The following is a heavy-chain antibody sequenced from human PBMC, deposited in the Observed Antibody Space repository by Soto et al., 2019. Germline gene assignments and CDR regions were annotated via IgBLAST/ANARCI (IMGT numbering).Heavy chain of an antibody. CDR2: IYYSGST. J-gene: IGHJ4*02. Sequence: SDTLSLTCTVSGGSISSYYWSWIRQPPGKGLEWIGYIYYSGSTNYNPSLKSRVTISVDTSKNQFSLKLSSVTAADTAVYYCARGDYYGSGSSFAVDYWGQGTLVTVSS. CDR1: GGSISSYY. V-gene: IGHV4-59*01. D-gene: IGHD3-10*01. CDR3: ARGDYYGSGSSFAVDY.